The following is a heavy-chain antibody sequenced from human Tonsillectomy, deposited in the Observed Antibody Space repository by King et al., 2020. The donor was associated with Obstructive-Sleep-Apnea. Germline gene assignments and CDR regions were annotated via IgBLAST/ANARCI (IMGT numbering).Heavy chain of an antibody. V-gene: IGHV3-30*18. J-gene: IGHJ4*02. Sequence: VQLVESGGGVVQPGRSLRLSFAASGFTFSTYGMHWVRQAPGKGLEWVALISYDGSNKYYSDSVKGRFTISRDNSKNTLYLQMNNLRAEDTAVYYCAKDSNDYSNYQGLDYWGQGALVIVSS. CDR1: GFTFSTYG. CDR3: AKDSNDYSNYQGLDY. CDR2: ISYDGSNK. D-gene: IGHD4-11*01.